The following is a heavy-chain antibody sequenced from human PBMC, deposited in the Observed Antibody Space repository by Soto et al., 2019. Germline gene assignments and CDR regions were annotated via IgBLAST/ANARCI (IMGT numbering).Heavy chain of an antibody. CDR3: VNPRIAVRGLMGSHYGMEV. CDR2: ISSSGGSR. CDR1: GFTFIDYA. J-gene: IGHJ6*02. Sequence: PGGSLRLSCAASGFTFIDYAMHWVRQAPGKGLEHISTISSSGGSRYYADSVNGRFTTSRDNSKNTLFLQMSSLRDEDTAIYYCVNPRIAVRGLMGSHYGMEVWVQGRTVTVSS. D-gene: IGHD3-10*01. V-gene: IGHV3-64D*06.